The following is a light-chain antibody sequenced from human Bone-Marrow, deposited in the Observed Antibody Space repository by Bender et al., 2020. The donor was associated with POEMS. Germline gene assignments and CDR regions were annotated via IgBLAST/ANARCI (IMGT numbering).Light chain of an antibody. CDR2: DVS. Sequence: QSALTQPASVSGSPGQSITISCTGTSSDINIFNYVSWYQQHPGKAPKLLIYDVSNRPSGVSNRFSGSKSGNTASLTISGLQAEDEADYYCCSYVGISNVVFGGGTKLTVL. CDR3: CSYVGISNVV. J-gene: IGLJ2*01. CDR1: SSDINIFNY. V-gene: IGLV2-14*03.